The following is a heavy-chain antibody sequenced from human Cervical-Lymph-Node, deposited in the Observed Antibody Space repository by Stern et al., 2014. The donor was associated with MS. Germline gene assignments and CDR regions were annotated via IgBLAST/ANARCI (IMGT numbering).Heavy chain of an antibody. CDR3: ARDPATSGWPFHYFDL. CDR1: GYTFTTYY. V-gene: IGHV1-46*01. D-gene: IGHD6-25*01. J-gene: IGHJ2*01. CDR2: INPDGGST. Sequence: QVQLVQSGAEVKKPGASVKISCKASGYTFTTYYVHWVRQAPGQVLERMGIINPDGGSTIYAPKFRGRVTLTRDTSASTVYMELSSLTSEDTAFYYCARDPATSGWPFHYFDLWGRGTLVTVSS.